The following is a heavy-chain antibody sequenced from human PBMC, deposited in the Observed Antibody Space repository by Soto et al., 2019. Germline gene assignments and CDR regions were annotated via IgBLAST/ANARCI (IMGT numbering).Heavy chain of an antibody. V-gene: IGHV1-69*05. J-gene: IGHJ5*02. D-gene: IGHD3-22*01. CDR3: ARGSSVNMRGVRWFDP. CDR2: IIPIFGTA. Sequence: QVQLVQSGAEVKKPGSSVKVSCKASGGTFSSYAISWVRQAPGQGLEWMGGIIPIFGTANYAQKFQGRVTITXGEXPXIAYRELSSLRCEDTAVYYCARGSSVNMRGVRWFDPWGQGTLVTVSS. CDR1: GGTFSSYA.